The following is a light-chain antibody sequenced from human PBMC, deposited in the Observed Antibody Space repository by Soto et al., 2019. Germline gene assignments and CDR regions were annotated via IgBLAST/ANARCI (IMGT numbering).Light chain of an antibody. CDR3: CSHAGSSTYL. Sequence: QSVLTQPASVSGSPGQSITISCTGTISDIGGHNFVSWYQQYPGKAPKLIMYEVSARPSGVSDRLSGSRSGNTASLTISGLQTDDEADYYCCSHAGSSTYLFGTGTKVTVL. J-gene: IGLJ1*01. V-gene: IGLV2-14*01. CDR2: EVS. CDR1: ISDIGGHNF.